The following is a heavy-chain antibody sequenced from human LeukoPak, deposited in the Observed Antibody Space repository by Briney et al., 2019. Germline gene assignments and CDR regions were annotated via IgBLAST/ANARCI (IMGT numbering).Heavy chain of an antibody. V-gene: IGHV6-1*01. J-gene: IGHJ4*02. Sequence: SQTLSLTCAISGDSVSSNTAAWNWIRQSPSRGLEWLGRTYYRSKWYNNYAVSVKSRITINPDTSKNQLSLQLNSVTPEDTAVYYCARDLGSDGGTFIASLAYWGQGTLVTVSS. CDR1: GDSVSSNTAA. CDR2: TYYRSKWYN. D-gene: IGHD4-23*01. CDR3: ARDLGSDGGTFIASLAY.